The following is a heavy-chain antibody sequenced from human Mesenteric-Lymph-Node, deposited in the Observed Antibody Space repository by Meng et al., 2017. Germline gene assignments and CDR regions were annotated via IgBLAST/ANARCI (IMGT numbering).Heavy chain of an antibody. D-gene: IGHD3-10*01. J-gene: IGHJ4*02. Sequence: LQLQDSGPGLVKPSETLSLTCTVFGGSISSNGYYWDWVRQPPGKGLEWIGAIYHSGSTSYNPSLQSRVTMFVDTSKNQFSLMLTSVTATDTAVYYCARRRGGSGRDCWGQGTLVTVSS. CDR2: IYHSGST. V-gene: IGHV4-39*01. CDR3: ARRRGGSGRDC. CDR1: GGSISSNGYY.